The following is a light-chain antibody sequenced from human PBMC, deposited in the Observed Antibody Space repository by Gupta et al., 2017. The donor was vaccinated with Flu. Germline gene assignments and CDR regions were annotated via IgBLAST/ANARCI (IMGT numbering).Light chain of an antibody. CDR2: KAS. V-gene: IGKV1-5*03. J-gene: IGKJ1*01. CDR1: QNVNSW. CDR3: QHEDIFPRT. Sequence: DIQMTQSPSTLAASVGDRVTLTCRASQNVNSWFAWYQQRPGKAPTLLIYKASTLETGVSSRFSGSGSGTEFTLTISSRQPDDVATYYCQHEDIFPRTFGQGTKVDIK.